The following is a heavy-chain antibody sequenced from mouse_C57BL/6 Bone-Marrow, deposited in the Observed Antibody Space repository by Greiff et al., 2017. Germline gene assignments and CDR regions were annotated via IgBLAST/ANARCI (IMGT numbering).Heavy chain of an antibody. CDR2: ISSGGSYT. Sequence: EVMLVESGGDLVKPGGSLKLSCAASGFTFSSYGMSWVRQTPDKRLEWVATISSGGSYTYYPDSVKGRFTISRDNATNTLYLQMSSLKSEDTAMYYCASGYGSSYVWFAYWGQGTLVTVSA. D-gene: IGHD1-1*01. CDR1: GFTFSSYG. J-gene: IGHJ3*01. V-gene: IGHV5-6*01. CDR3: ASGYGSSYVWFAY.